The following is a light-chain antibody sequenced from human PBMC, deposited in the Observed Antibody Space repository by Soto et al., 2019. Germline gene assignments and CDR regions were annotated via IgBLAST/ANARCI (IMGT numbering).Light chain of an antibody. CDR3: HQYNNWPRT. CDR2: GAS. Sequence: EIVMTQSPATLSVSPGERATLSCRASQSVTTNLAWYQQKPGQTPRLLIFGASTRATGIPLRFSGSGSGTEFTLTISSLQSEDFAVYYCHQYNNWPRTFGQGTKVDIK. CDR1: QSVTTN. V-gene: IGKV3-15*01. J-gene: IGKJ1*01.